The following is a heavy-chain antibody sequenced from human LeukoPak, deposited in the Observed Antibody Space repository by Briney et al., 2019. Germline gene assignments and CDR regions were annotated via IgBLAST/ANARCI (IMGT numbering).Heavy chain of an antibody. Sequence: SETLSLTCTVYGGSFSGYYWSWIRQPPGKGLEWIGEINHSGSTNYNPSLKSRVTISVDTSKNQFSLKLSSVTAADTAVYYCARDWLRGKRYVDYWGQGTLVTVSS. D-gene: IGHD5-12*01. CDR1: GGSFSGYY. CDR2: INHSGST. J-gene: IGHJ4*02. CDR3: ARDWLRGKRYVDY. V-gene: IGHV4-34*01.